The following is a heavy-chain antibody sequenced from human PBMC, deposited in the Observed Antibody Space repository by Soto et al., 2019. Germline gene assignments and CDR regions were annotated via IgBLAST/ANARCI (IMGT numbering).Heavy chain of an antibody. CDR2: IYYSGST. Sequence: QVQLQESGPGLVKPSETLSLTCTVSGGSISSYYWSWIRQPPGKGLEWIGYIYYSGSTNYNPSLTSRVTISVDTSKNQFSLKLSSVTAADTAVYYCARDYLGWGSSWSYGMDVWGQGTTVTVSS. CDR3: ARDYLGWGSSWSYGMDV. D-gene: IGHD6-13*01. V-gene: IGHV4-59*01. CDR1: GGSISSYY. J-gene: IGHJ6*02.